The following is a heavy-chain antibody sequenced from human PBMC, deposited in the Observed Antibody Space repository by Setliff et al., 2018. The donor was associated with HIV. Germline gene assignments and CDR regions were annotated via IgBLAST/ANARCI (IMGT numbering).Heavy chain of an antibody. V-gene: IGHV1-69*05. D-gene: IGHD5-12*01. CDR2: IIPIFGTA. J-gene: IGHJ6*03. CDR1: GGTFSSYA. CDR3: ASGRTVVATIHYYYYYYMDV. Sequence: SVKVSCKASGGTFSSYAISWVRQAPGQGLEWMGGIIPIFGTANYAQKYQGRVTITTDESTSTAYMELSSLRSEDTAVYYCASGRTVVATIHYYYYYYMDVWGKGTTVTVSS.